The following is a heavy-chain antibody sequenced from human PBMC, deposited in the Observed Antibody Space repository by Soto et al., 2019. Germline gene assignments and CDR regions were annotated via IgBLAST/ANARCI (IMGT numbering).Heavy chain of an antibody. CDR1: GGSISSYY. CDR2: IYYSGRT. D-gene: IGHD2-2*02. J-gene: IGHJ5*02. CDR3: ARGYCSSTSCYIWDNWFDP. V-gene: IGHV4-59*01. Sequence: QVQLQELGPGLVKPSETLSLTCTVSGGSISSYYWSWIRQPPGKGLEWIGYIYYSGRTNYNPSLKSRVTISVDTSKNQFSLKLSSVTAADTAVYYCARGYCSSTSCYIWDNWFDPWGQGTLVTVSS.